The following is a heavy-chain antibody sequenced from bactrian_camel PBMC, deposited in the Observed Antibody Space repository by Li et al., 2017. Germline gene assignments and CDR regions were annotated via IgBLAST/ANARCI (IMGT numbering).Heavy chain of an antibody. V-gene: IGHV3S53*01. Sequence: HVQLVESGGGLVQPGGSLRLSCTASGFTFDVTDMGWYRQVDGRECELISVRRRDGTTHYSDSVKGRFTLSYDYSNSTVYLQMSSLRPEDTAVYYCVRETRDDMWLSDFGYWGQGTQVTVS. J-gene: IGHJ6*01. D-gene: IGHD1*01. CDR1: GFTFDVTD. CDR3: VRETRDDMWLSDFGY. CDR2: RRRDGTT.